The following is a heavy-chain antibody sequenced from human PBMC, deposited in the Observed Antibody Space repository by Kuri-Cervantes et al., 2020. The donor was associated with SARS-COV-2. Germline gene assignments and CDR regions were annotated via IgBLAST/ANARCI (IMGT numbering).Heavy chain of an antibody. V-gene: IGHV3-33*08. CDR1: GFTFSSYG. J-gene: IGHJ4*02. CDR2: IWYDGGNK. CDR3: AREEYSSSWSAVDFDY. D-gene: IGHD6-13*01. Sequence: GESLKISCAASGFTFSSYGMHWVRQAPGKGLEWVAVIWYDGGNKYYADSVKGRFTISRDNSKNTLYLQMNSLRAEDTAVYYCAREEYSSSWSAVDFDYWGQGTLVTVSS.